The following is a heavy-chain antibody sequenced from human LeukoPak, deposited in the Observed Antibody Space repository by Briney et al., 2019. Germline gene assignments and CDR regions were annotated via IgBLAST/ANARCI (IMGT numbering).Heavy chain of an antibody. J-gene: IGHJ4*02. V-gene: IGHV3-23*01. CDR3: VKGSFDWLSKSPPRQ. D-gene: IGHD3-9*01. CDR2: TSGSGGSK. CDR1: GITFSSYA. Sequence: GGSLRLSCAASGITFSSYAMSWVRQAPGRGLEWVSATSGSGGSKYYADSVKGRFTISRDNSKNTLYLQMNSLRAEDTAVYYCVKGSFDWLSKSPPRQWGQGTLVTVSS.